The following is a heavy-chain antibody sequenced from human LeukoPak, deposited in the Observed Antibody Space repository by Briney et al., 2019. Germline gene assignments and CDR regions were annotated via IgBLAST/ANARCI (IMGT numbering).Heavy chain of an antibody. CDR3: ARDWKTNSFDY. J-gene: IGHJ4*02. D-gene: IGHD1-1*01. CDR2: IYYDGSNI. CDR1: EFTFTTYG. Sequence: GGSLRLSCAASEFTFTTYGMHWVRQAPGKGLEWVAFIYYDGSNIYYADYVKGRFTISRDISKNTLYLQMDGLRAEDTAIYYCARDWKTNSFDYWGQGTLVTVSS. V-gene: IGHV3-33*01.